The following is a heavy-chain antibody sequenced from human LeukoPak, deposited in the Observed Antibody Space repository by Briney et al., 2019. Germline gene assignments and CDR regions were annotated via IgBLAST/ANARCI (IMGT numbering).Heavy chain of an antibody. CDR2: INPSGGSA. CDR3: ARDPLYYYDSSSSGHVPQPNWLDP. CDR1: GYTFTGYY. J-gene: IGHJ5*02. V-gene: IGHV1-46*01. Sequence: ASVKVSCKASGYTFTGYYIHWVRQAPGQGLEWMGWINPSGGSASYAQQFQGRVTMTRDTSTSTVYMELSSLRSEDTAVYYCARDPLYYYDSSSSGHVPQPNWLDPWGQGTLVTVSS. D-gene: IGHD3-22*01.